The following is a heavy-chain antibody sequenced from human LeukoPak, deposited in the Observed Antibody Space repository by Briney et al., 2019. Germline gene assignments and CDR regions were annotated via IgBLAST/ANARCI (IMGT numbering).Heavy chain of an antibody. CDR1: GFTFSSYA. D-gene: IGHD6-19*01. Sequence: GGSLRLSCAASGFTFSSYAMQWIRQAPGKGLEYVSAISSNGGSTYYANSVKGRFTISRDNSKNTLYLQMGSLRAEDMAVYYCARAGYSSGWYHPHDYWGQGTLVTVSS. CDR2: ISSNGGST. CDR3: ARAGYSSGWYHPHDY. J-gene: IGHJ4*02. V-gene: IGHV3-64*01.